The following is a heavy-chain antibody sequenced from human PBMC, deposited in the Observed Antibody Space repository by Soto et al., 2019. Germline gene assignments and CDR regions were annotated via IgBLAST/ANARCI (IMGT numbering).Heavy chain of an antibody. CDR1: GGTFSSYA. V-gene: IGHV1-69*01. D-gene: IGHD2-15*01. Sequence: QVQLVQSGAEVKKPGSSVKVSCKASGGTFSSYAISWVRQAPGQGLEWMGGIIPIFGTANYAQKFQGRVTITADESTSTAYMELSSLRSEDTAVYYCARDSCLVAVGGGSCYQDYWGQGTLVTVSS. CDR3: ARDSCLVAVGGGSCYQDY. J-gene: IGHJ4*02. CDR2: IIPIFGTA.